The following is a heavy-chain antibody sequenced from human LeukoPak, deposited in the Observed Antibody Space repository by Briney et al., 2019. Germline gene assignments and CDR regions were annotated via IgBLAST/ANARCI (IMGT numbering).Heavy chain of an antibody. Sequence: SETLSLTCAVYGGSFSGYYWSWIRQPPGKGLEWIGEINHSGSTNYNPSLKSRVIISVDTSKNQFSLKLSSVTAADTAVYYCGRAPGYSSSSGGLDPWGQGTLVTVSS. D-gene: IGHD6-6*01. CDR2: INHSGST. J-gene: IGHJ5*02. CDR3: GRAPGYSSSSGGLDP. CDR1: GGSFSGYY. V-gene: IGHV4-34*01.